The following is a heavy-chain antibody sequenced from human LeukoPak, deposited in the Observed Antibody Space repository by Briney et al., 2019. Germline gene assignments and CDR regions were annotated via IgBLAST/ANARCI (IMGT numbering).Heavy chain of an antibody. CDR1: GGSFSGYY. Sequence: SETLSLTCAVYGGSFSGYYWSWIRQPPGKGLEWIGEINHSGSTNYNPSLKSRVTISVDTSKNQFSLKLSSVTAADTAVYYCARDRRGWYFDFDYWGQGTLVTVSS. D-gene: IGHD6-19*01. J-gene: IGHJ4*02. V-gene: IGHV4-34*01. CDR2: INHSGST. CDR3: ARDRRGWYFDFDY.